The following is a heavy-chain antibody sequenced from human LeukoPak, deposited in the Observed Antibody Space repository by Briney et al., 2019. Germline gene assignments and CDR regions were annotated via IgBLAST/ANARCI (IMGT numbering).Heavy chain of an antibody. J-gene: IGHJ4*01. V-gene: IGHV1-2*02. CDR3: ARGRRILGGPENAGDFFDF. CDR1: GYTLTDYY. D-gene: IGHD3-16*01. CDR2: INPNSGAT. Sequence: VSVKVSCKATGYTLTDYYLHWVRQAPGHGLKWMGWINPNSGATHYAQSFQARVTMTRDTSIASSYMELTGLESDDTAVYYCARGRRILGGPENAGDFFDFWGQGSLVTVSS.